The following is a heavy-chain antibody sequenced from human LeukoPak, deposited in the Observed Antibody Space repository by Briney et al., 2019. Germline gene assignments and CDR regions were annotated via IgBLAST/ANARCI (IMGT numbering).Heavy chain of an antibody. Sequence: GGSLRLSCAASGFTFRTYAMSWVRQAPGKGLERVSTISGNGASTYYADSVKGRFTISRDNSKNTLYLQMNSLRAEDTAVYYCAKGGYCSSTSCSSYGMDVRGQGTTVTVSS. CDR1: GFTFRTYA. D-gene: IGHD2-2*01. V-gene: IGHV3-23*01. J-gene: IGHJ6*02. CDR3: AKGGYCSSTSCSSYGMDV. CDR2: ISGNGAST.